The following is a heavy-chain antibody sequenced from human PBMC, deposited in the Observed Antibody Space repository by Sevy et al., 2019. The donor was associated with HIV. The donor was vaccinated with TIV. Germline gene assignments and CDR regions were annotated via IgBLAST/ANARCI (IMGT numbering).Heavy chain of an antibody. CDR1: GITFSTSG. Sequence: GGSLRLSCVVSGITFSTSGMHWVRQAPGKGLEWVAVISYHGRDKFYADSVKGRSTISRDNSKNILYLQMISLRAEDTAVYYCAKDFTGCNGMDVWGQGTMVTVSS. J-gene: IGHJ6*02. CDR3: AKDFTGCNGMDV. V-gene: IGHV3-30*18. CDR2: ISYHGRDK. D-gene: IGHD3-9*01.